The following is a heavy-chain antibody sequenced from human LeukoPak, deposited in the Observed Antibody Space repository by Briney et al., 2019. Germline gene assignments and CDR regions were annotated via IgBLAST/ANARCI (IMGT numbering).Heavy chain of an antibody. Sequence: PGGSLRLSCAASGFTFDDYGMSWVRQAPGKGLEWVSGINWNGGSTGYADSVKGRFTISRDNAKNTLYLQMNSLRAEDTAVYYCASLAAAGKIFDYWGQGTLVTVSS. J-gene: IGHJ4*02. CDR2: INWNGGST. D-gene: IGHD6-13*01. CDR3: ASLAAAGKIFDY. CDR1: GFTFDDYG. V-gene: IGHV3-20*04.